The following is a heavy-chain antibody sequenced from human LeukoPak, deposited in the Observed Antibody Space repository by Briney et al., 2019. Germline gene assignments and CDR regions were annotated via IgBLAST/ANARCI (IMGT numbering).Heavy chain of an antibody. CDR1: GGSFSGYY. D-gene: IGHD1-14*01. V-gene: IGHV4-34*01. CDR3: ARQGGTTAIDY. J-gene: IGHJ4*02. Sequence: SETLSLTCAVYGGSFSGYYWSWIRQPPGKGLEWIGEINHSGSTNYNPSLKSRVTISVDTSKNQFSLKLSSVTAADTAVYYCARQGGTTAIDYWGQGTLVTVSS. CDR2: INHSGST.